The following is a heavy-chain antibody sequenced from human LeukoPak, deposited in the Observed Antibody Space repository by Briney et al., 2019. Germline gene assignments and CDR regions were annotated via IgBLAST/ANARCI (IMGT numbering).Heavy chain of an antibody. CDR2: INPNSGGT. J-gene: IGHJ6*03. V-gene: IGHV1-2*02. Sequence: ASVKVSCKASGYTFTGYYMRWVRQAPGQGLEWMGWINPNSGGTNYAQKFQGRVTMTRDTSISTAYMELSRLRSDDTAVYYCARGPRPLIGYYYYYYMDVWGKGTTVTVSS. CDR3: ARGPRPLIGYYYYYYMDV. CDR1: GYTFTGYY.